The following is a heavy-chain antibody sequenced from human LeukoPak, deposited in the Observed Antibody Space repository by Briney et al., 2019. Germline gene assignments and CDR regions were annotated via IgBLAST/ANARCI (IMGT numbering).Heavy chain of an antibody. J-gene: IGHJ4*02. CDR3: ARASTRSGTTYYFDY. V-gene: IGHV3-7*01. CDR2: INEDESEK. D-gene: IGHD3-10*01. Sequence: PGGSVRLYCVASGFTFDYWMSWVRQAPGKGLEWVANINEDESEKYYVDSVKGRFTVSRDNARSSLFLQMNSLSAEDTAVYFCARASTRSGTTYYFDYWGQGTLVTVSS. CDR1: GFTFDYW.